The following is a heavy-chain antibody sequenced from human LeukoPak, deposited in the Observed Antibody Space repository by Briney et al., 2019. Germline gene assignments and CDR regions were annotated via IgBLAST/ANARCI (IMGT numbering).Heavy chain of an antibody. Sequence: KPSETLSLTCTVSGGSISSSNYYWGWIRQPPGKGLEWIGSIYYSGSTNYNPSLKSRVTISVDTSKNQFSLKLSSVTAADTAVYYCARLQGGYCTNGVCYQAVYYYGMDVWGQGTTVTVSS. J-gene: IGHJ6*02. CDR3: ARLQGGYCTNGVCYQAVYYYGMDV. CDR2: IYYSGST. D-gene: IGHD2-8*01. V-gene: IGHV4-39*07. CDR1: GGSISSSNYY.